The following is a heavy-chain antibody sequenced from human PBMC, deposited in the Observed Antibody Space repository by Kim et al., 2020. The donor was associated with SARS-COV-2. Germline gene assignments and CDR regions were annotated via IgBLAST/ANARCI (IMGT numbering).Heavy chain of an antibody. V-gene: IGHV3-7*03. J-gene: IGHJ6*02. D-gene: IGHD6-6*01. CDR2: IKQDGSEK. Sequence: GGSLRLSCAASGFTFSNYWMSWVRQAPGKGLEWVANIKQDGSEKYYADSLKGRFTISRDNAKNSLYLQMNSLRAEDTAVYYCARDRGYSSSSTYYYYGIDVWGQKTTVTVSS. CDR1: GFTFSNYW. CDR3: ARDRGYSSSSTYYYYGIDV.